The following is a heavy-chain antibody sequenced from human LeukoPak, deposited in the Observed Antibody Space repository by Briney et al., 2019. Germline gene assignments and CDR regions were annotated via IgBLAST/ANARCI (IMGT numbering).Heavy chain of an antibody. D-gene: IGHD6-13*01. CDR3: ARRPTLRQYSSSWFDY. V-gene: IGHV1-69*04. CDR2: IIPILGIA. Sequence: GASVKVSCKASGGTFSSYAISWVRQAPGQGLEWMGRIIPILGIANYAQKFQGRVTITADKSTSTAYMELSSLRSEDTAVYYCARRPTLRQYSSSWFDYWGQGTLVTVSS. CDR1: GGTFSSYA. J-gene: IGHJ4*02.